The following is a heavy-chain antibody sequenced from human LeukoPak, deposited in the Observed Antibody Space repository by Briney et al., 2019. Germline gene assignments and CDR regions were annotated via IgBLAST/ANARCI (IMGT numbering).Heavy chain of an antibody. CDR3: AREIAVAGTPYYYGMDV. CDR1: GFTFSSYG. D-gene: IGHD6-19*01. Sequence: PGRSLRLSCAASGFTFSSYGMHWVRQAPGKGLEWVAVIWYDGSNKYYADSVKGRFTISRDNSKNTLYLQMNSLRAEDTAVYYCAREIAVAGTPYYYGMDVWGQGTTVTVSS. V-gene: IGHV3-33*01. CDR2: IWYDGSNK. J-gene: IGHJ6*02.